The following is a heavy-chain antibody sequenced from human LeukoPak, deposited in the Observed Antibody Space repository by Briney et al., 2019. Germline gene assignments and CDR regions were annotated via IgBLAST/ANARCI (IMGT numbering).Heavy chain of an antibody. CDR2: IYYSRST. CDR3: ARGRGSSWYYCDS. Sequence: SETLSLTCTVSGGSISSDYWSWIRQPPGEGLEWIGYIYYSRSTNYNPSLKSRVTISVATSKNQFSLKLSSVTAADTAVYYCARGRGSSWYYCDSWGQGTLVTVSS. D-gene: IGHD6-13*01. CDR1: GGSISSDY. J-gene: IGHJ4*02. V-gene: IGHV4-59*12.